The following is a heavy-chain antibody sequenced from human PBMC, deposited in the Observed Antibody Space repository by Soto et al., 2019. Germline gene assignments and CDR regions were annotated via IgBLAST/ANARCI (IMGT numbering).Heavy chain of an antibody. CDR1: GFTFSNYW. CDR2: INIGGSAA. CDR3: VRGTNVWYWIDY. J-gene: IGHJ4*02. V-gene: IGHV3-74*01. Sequence: EVQLVESGGGLVQPGGSLRLSCAASGFTFSNYWMHWVRLPPGKGLLWVSRINIGGSAANYAGSVEGRFTVSRDDAKNTLYLQMNSLRDDDTAVYYGVRGTNVWYWIDYRGQGAPLTVSS. D-gene: IGHD2-8*02.